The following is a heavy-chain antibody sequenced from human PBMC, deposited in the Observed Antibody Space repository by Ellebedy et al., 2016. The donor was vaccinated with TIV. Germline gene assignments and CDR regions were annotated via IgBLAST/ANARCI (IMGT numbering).Heavy chain of an antibody. J-gene: IGHJ5*02. V-gene: IGHV4-30-2*06. CDR3: ARVRNYYDSSGYYWPYNWFDP. CDR2: IYHSGKT. CDR1: GDSISSGGYS. Sequence: SETLSLXCAVSGDSISSGGYSWSWIRQSPGKGLEWIGYIYHSGKTYYNPSLKSRVTISVDRPKNQFSVRLNSVTAADTAVYYCARVRNYYDSSGYYWPYNWFDPWGQGTLVTVSS. D-gene: IGHD3-22*01.